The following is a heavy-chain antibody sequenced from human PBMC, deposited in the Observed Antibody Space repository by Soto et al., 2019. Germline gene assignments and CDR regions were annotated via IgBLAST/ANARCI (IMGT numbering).Heavy chain of an antibody. CDR3: AREDTAMAIFDY. D-gene: IGHD5-18*01. V-gene: IGHV3-48*03. Sequence: GGSLRLSCAASGFTFSSYEMNWVRQAPGKGLEWVSYISSSGSTIYYADSVKGRFTISRDNAKNSLYLQMNSLRAEDTAVYYCAREDTAMAIFDYWGQGTLVTVSS. J-gene: IGHJ4*02. CDR2: ISSSGSTI. CDR1: GFTFSSYE.